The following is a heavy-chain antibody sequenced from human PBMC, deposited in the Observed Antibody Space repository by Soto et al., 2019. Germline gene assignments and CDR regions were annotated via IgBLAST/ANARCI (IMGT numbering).Heavy chain of an antibody. D-gene: IGHD1-26*01. V-gene: IGHV3-30-3*01. CDR2: ISYDGSNK. Sequence: PGGSLRLSCATSGFTVSSNYMSWARQAPGKGLEWVAVISYDGSNKYYADSVKGRFTISRDNSKNTLYLQMNSLRAEDTAVYYCAREEPSGEGAYDYWGQGTLVTVSS. CDR1: GFTVSSNY. J-gene: IGHJ4*02. CDR3: AREEPSGEGAYDY.